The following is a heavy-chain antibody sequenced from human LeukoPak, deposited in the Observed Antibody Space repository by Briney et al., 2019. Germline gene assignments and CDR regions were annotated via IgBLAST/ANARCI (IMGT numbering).Heavy chain of an antibody. D-gene: IGHD5-18*01. CDR1: GYTFTSYG. V-gene: IGHV1-18*01. J-gene: IGHJ4*02. CDR2: ISAYNGNT. Sequence: GGSLRLSCAASGYTFTSYGISWVRQAPGQGLEWMGWISAYNGNTNYAQKLQGRVTMTTDTSTSTAYMELRSLRSDDTAVYYCARAHRRAIQLWSYWGQGTLVTVSS. CDR3: ARAHRRAIQLWSY.